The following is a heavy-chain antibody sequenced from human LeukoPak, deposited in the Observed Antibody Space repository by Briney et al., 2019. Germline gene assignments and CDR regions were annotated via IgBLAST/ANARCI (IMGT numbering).Heavy chain of an antibody. CDR3: ASPPSDIVVVPYYYYGMDV. CDR2: ISYDGSNK. J-gene: IGHJ6*02. Sequence: PGRSLRLSCAASGFTFSSYAMHWVRQAPGKELEWVAVISYDGSNKYYADSVKGRFTISRDNSKNTLYLQMNSLRAEDTAVYYCASPPSDIVVVPYYYYGMDVWGQGTTVTVSS. D-gene: IGHD2-2*01. CDR1: GFTFSSYA. V-gene: IGHV3-30-3*01.